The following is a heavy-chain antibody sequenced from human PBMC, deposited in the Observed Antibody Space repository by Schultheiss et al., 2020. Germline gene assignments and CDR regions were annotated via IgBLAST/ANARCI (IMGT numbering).Heavy chain of an antibody. V-gene: IGHV4-34*12. D-gene: IGHD6-19*01. CDR3: ARNDWAGTPQGSFDY. CDR1: GGSFSGYY. Sequence: SETLSLTCAVYGGSFSGYYWSWIRQLPGKALEWIGYILSSGGTYYNPSLESRVTISLDTSKNQFSLRLSSVTAEDTAVYYCARNDWAGTPQGSFDYWGQGTVVTVSS. J-gene: IGHJ4*02. CDR2: ILSSGGT.